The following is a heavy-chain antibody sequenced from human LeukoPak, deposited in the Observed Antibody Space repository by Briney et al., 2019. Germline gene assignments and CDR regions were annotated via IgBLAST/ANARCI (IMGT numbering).Heavy chain of an antibody. CDR1: GFTFSSYA. V-gene: IGHV3-23*01. CDR3: AKDRTDEYYYDGSGYEY. Sequence: GGSLRLSCAASGFTFSSYAMSWVRQAPGKGLEWVSAISGSGGSTYYADSVKGRFTISRDNSKNTLYLQMNSLRAEDTAVYYCAKDRTDEYYYDGSGYEYWGQGTLVTVSS. J-gene: IGHJ4*02. CDR2: ISGSGGST. D-gene: IGHD3-22*01.